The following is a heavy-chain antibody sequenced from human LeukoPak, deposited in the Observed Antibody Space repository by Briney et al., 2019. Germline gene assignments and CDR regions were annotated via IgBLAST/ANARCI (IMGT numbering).Heavy chain of an antibody. CDR2: ITGSGTNR. D-gene: IGHD3-9*01. Sequence: RPGASLRLSCVASGFTFSNYAMSWVRQAPGKGLEWVSAITGSGTNRYYADSLKGRFTTSRDNSKNTVFLQMNSLRHEDTAIYYCVIWGDYDVLTGYYVPDYWGQGTLVTVAS. J-gene: IGHJ4*02. V-gene: IGHV3-23*01. CDR1: GFTFSNYA. CDR3: VIWGDYDVLTGYYVPDY.